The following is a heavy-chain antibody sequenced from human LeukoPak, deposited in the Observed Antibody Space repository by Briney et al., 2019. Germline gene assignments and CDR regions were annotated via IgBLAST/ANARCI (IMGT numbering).Heavy chain of an antibody. V-gene: IGHV3-15*07. CDR2: VYSKSAGGTT. Sequence: PGGSPRLSCVASGFSFNDAWMNWVRQTPGKGLEWVGRVYSKSAGGTTEYAAPVKDRFTISRDDSKNMLYLQMNSLKSEDTAVYYCTTGGGCNGIDYWGQGTLVTVSS. CDR1: GFSFNDAW. J-gene: IGHJ4*02. CDR3: TTGGGCNGIDY. D-gene: IGHD2-8*01.